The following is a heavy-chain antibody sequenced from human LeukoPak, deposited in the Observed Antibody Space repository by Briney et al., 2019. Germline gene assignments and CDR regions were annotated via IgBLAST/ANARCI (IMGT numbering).Heavy chain of an antibody. Sequence: GGSLRLSCAASGFTFTTYAMNWVRQAPGKGLEWVSGISGSGSSPYYADSVKGRFTISRDNSKNTLYLQMNSLRAEDTAVYYCAKDWRDYPPSYLDYWGQGTLVTVSS. CDR2: ISGSGSSP. CDR1: GFTFTTYA. CDR3: AKDWRDYPPSYLDY. D-gene: IGHD3-16*01. V-gene: IGHV3-23*01. J-gene: IGHJ4*02.